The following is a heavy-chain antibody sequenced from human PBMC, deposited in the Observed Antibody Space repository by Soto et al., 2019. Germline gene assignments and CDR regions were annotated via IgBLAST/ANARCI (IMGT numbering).Heavy chain of an antibody. Sequence: GGSLRLSCAASGFTFSSYAMSWVRQAPGKGLEWVSTIGTAGDTYYAVSVKGRFTISRDNAKNSLSLQMNSMRAGDTAVYFWARGQEVGAHFFDSWGQGTQGTVSS. CDR2: IGTAGDT. V-gene: IGHV3-13*01. CDR1: GFTFSSYA. D-gene: IGHD2-15*01. J-gene: IGHJ4*02. CDR3: ARGQEVGAHFFDS.